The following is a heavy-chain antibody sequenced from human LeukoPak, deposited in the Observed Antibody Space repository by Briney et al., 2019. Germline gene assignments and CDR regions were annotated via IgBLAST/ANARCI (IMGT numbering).Heavy chain of an antibody. J-gene: IGHJ4*02. V-gene: IGHV3-74*01. CDR1: GFTFSSYW. CDR3: TRDTQSHFDY. Sequence: GSLRLSCAASGFTFSSYWMHWVRQAPGKGLVWVSCIDSAGRNTYYADSVKGRFTISRDNARNTLYLQMNSLRAEDTAVYFCTRDTQSHFDYWGQGTLVTVSS. CDR2: IDSAGRNT.